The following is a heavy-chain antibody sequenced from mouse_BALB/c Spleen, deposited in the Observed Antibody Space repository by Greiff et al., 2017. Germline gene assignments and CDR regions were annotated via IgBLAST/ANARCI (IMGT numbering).Heavy chain of an antibody. CDR2: IDPENGDT. J-gene: IGHJ4*01. CDR3: NGVDY. CDR1: GFNIKDYY. V-gene: IGHV14-4*02. Sequence: EVQLQQSGAELVRSGASVKLSCTASGFNIKDYYMHWVEQRPEQGLEWIGWIDPENGDTEYAPKFQGKATMTADTSSNTAYLQLSSLTSEDTAVYYCNGVDYWGQGTTVTVSS.